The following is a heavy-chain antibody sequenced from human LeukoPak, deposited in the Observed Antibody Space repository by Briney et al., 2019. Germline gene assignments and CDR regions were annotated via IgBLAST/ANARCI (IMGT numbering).Heavy chain of an antibody. J-gene: IGHJ3*02. V-gene: IGHV4-34*01. CDR2: INHSGST. CDR1: GWSFSGYY. D-gene: IGHD3-10*01. Sequence: SETLSLTCAVYGWSFSGYYWSWIRQPPGKGLEWIGEINHSGSTNYNPSLKSRVTISVDTSKNQFSLKLSSVTAADTAVYYCARGDITIVQGVIIGDAFDIWGQGTMVTVSS. CDR3: ARGDITIVQGVIIGDAFDI.